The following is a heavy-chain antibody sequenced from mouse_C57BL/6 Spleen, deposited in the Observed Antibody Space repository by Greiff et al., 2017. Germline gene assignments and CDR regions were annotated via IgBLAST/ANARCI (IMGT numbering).Heavy chain of an antibody. J-gene: IGHJ3*01. CDR3: ARGGYGSSLAY. Sequence: QVQLQQSGAELMKPGASVKLSCKATGYTFTGYWIEWVKQRPGHGLEWIGEILPGRGSTNYNEKFKGNATVTADTSSNTSYMQLSSLTTEDSAIYYCARGGYGSSLAYWGQGTLVTVSA. V-gene: IGHV1-9*01. CDR2: ILPGRGST. CDR1: GYTFTGYW. D-gene: IGHD1-1*01.